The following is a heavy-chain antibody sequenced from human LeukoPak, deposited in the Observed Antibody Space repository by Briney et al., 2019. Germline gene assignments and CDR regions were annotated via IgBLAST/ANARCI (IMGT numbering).Heavy chain of an antibody. J-gene: IGHJ5*02. Sequence: SETLSLTCSVSGGSISSDYWSWIRQPPEKGLEWVGNIYTSGSTNYNPSHQSRVTISVDTSKNQFSLKLTSVTAADTAVYYCARHVEPGILTGGWFDPWGQGTLVTVSS. D-gene: IGHD3-9*01. CDR2: IYTSGST. CDR3: ARHVEPGILTGGWFDP. V-gene: IGHV4-4*09. CDR1: GGSISSDY.